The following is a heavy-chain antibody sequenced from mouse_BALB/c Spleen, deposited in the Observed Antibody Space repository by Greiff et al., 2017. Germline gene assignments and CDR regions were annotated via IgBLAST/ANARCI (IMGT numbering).Heavy chain of an antibody. CDR2: IDPYNGGT. D-gene: IGHD2-14*01. J-gene: IGHJ3*01. V-gene: IGHV1S135*01. Sequence: VHVKQSGPELVKPGASVKVSCKASGYAFTSYNMYWVKQSHGKSLEWIGYIDPYNGGTSYNQKFKGKATLTVDKSSSTAYMHLNSLTSEDSAVYYCARADRYDDGSWFAYWGQGTLVTVSA. CDR1: GYAFTSYN. CDR3: ARADRYDDGSWFAY.